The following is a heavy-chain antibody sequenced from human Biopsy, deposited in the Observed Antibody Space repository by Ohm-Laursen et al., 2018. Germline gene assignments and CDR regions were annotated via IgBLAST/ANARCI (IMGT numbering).Heavy chain of an antibody. CDR1: GDSVSSNIPA. Sequence: TQTLTLTCAISGDSVSSNIPAWDWLRQSPSRGLEWLGRTYYRSRWFSDYAISVQSRLIINVDIGKNQFSLHLKSVTPDDTAVYYCARETPTGIPFNWFDHWGQGILVTVSS. D-gene: IGHD1-1*01. V-gene: IGHV6-1*01. J-gene: IGHJ5*02. CDR3: ARETPTGIPFNWFDH. CDR2: TYYRSRWFS.